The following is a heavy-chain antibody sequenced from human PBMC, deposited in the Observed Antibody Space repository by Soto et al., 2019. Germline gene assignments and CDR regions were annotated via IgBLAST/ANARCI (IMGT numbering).Heavy chain of an antibody. V-gene: IGHV4-30-4*01. D-gene: IGHD1-1*01. CDR2: YHSGGST. CDR3: VRSRQMESGNDYGLDV. J-gene: IGHJ6*02. CDR1: GVSLNTADTW. Sequence: QVQLQESGSGLVKPSQSLSLTCTVSGVSLNTADTWWSWIRQSPGKVLECVGYYHSGGSTYYDATFRSRVIISADTSNSQFSLKLSSVTVADTAVYFCVRSRQMESGNDYGLDVWGQGTRVTVS.